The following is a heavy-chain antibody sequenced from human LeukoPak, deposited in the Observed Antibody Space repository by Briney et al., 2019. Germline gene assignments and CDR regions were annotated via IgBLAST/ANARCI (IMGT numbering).Heavy chain of an antibody. Sequence: SETLSLTCTVSGDSITSSNYYWGWIRQPPGKGLEWIGSIYYSGSTHYNPSLKSRLTISVDTSRNQFSLKLRTVTAADTAVYNCEENITIFGVSPRGAGGFDSGGWGTLIIVSS. D-gene: IGHD3-3*01. CDR3: EENITIFGVSPRGAGGFDS. CDR2: IYYSGST. CDR1: GDSITSSNYY. J-gene: IGHJ5*01. V-gene: IGHV4-39*01.